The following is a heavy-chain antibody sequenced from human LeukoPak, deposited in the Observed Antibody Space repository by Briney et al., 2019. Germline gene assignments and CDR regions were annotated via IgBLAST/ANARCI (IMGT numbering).Heavy chain of an antibody. Sequence: SETLSLTCTVSGGSISSYYWSWIRQPPGKGLEWIGYIYYSGSTNYNPSLKSRVAISADTSKNQFSLNLTSVTAADTAVYYCASRLGYSSSWYYGMDVWGLGTTVTVSS. J-gene: IGHJ6*02. V-gene: IGHV4-59*08. CDR2: IYYSGST. CDR1: GGSISSYY. CDR3: ASRLGYSSSWYYGMDV. D-gene: IGHD6-13*01.